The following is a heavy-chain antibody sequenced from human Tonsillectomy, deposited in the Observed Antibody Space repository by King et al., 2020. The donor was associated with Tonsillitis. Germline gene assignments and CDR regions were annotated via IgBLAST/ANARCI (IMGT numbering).Heavy chain of an antibody. CDR2: IYSGDSI. CDR3: ARVGIACFDF. D-gene: IGHD6-13*01. V-gene: IGHV3-53*01. J-gene: IGHJ4*02. CDR1: GFTVSSNY. Sequence: VQLVESGGGLIQPGGSLRLSCEASGFTVSSNYMSWVRQAPGKGLEWVSVIYSGDSIYYADSVKGRFTISRDISKNTLYLQMNSLRPEDTALYYCARVGIACFDFWGQGSLVTVSS.